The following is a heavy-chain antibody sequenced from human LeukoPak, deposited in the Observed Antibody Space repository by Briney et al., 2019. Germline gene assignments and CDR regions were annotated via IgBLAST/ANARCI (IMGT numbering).Heavy chain of an antibody. CDR1: GFTFSNAW. Sequence: GGSLRLSCAASGFTFSNAWMSWVRQAPGKGLEWVANIKQDGYEKYYVDSVKGRFTISRDNAKNSLYLQMNSLRADDTVIYYCARDKIVGPTTLDYWGQGTLVTVSS. D-gene: IGHD1-26*01. CDR2: IKQDGYEK. CDR3: ARDKIVGPTTLDY. V-gene: IGHV3-7*01. J-gene: IGHJ4*02.